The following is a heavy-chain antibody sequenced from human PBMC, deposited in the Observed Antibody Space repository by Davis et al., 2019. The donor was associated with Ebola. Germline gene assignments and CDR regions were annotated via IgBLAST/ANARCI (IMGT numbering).Heavy chain of an antibody. V-gene: IGHV4-39*07. Sequence: SETLSLTCTVSGGSISSYYWSWIRQPPGKGLEWIGSIYYSGSTYYNPSLKSRVTISVDTSKNQFSLKLSSVTAADTAVYYCARGPYYYDSSGYYSWFDPWGQGTLVTVSS. CDR2: IYYSGST. CDR1: GGSISSYY. CDR3: ARGPYYYDSSGYYSWFDP. J-gene: IGHJ5*02. D-gene: IGHD3-22*01.